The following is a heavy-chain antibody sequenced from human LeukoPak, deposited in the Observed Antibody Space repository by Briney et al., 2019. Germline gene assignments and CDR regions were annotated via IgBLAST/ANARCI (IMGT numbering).Heavy chain of an antibody. D-gene: IGHD6-19*01. CDR1: GGSVSSGGYY. Sequence: PSETLSLTCTVSGGSVSSGGYYWSWIRQPPGKGLEWIGYIYNIGSTNYNPSLKSRVTVSVDTSKNQFSLKLNSVTAADTAVYYCARGIKYNSGRYFDYWGQGTLVTASS. V-gene: IGHV4-61*08. CDR2: IYNIGST. CDR3: ARGIKYNSGRYFDY. J-gene: IGHJ4*02.